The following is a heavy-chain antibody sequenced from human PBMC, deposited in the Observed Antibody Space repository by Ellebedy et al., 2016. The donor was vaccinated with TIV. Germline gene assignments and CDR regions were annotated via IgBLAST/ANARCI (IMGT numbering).Heavy chain of an antibody. D-gene: IGHD3-22*01. J-gene: IGHJ4*02. Sequence: GESLKISCTVSGFTFSSYAMHWVRLAPGKGLEWLTLISYDGSERYNAGSVKGRFTISRDNSKNTVYLQMNGLTAEDTAVYYCVTSAGGHSHGYYFDYWGQGTLVTVSA. CDR3: VTSAGGHSHGYYFDY. CDR2: ISYDGSER. CDR1: GFTFSSYA. V-gene: IGHV3-30-3*01.